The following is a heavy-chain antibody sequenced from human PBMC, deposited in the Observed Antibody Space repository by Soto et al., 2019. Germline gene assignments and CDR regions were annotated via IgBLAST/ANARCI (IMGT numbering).Heavy chain of an antibody. V-gene: IGHV1-69*02. J-gene: IGHJ6*03. Sequence: QVQLVQSGAEVKKPGSSVKVSCKASGGTFSSYTISWVRQAPGQGLEWMGRIIPILGIANYAQKFQGRGTSTAHKSTSTAYMEVSSLRSEDTAVYYCARAVHSPQYCIGGSCFTHDYYYYMDVWGKGTTVTVSS. CDR2: IIPILGIA. CDR3: ARAVHSPQYCIGGSCFTHDYYYYMDV. D-gene: IGHD2-15*01. CDR1: GGTFSSYT.